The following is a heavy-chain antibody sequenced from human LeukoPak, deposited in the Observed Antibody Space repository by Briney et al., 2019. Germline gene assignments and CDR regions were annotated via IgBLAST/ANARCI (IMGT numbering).Heavy chain of an antibody. J-gene: IGHJ6*04. V-gene: IGHV3-48*03. CDR1: GFTCSRYE. CDR2: ISSSGSTI. D-gene: IGHD3-10*02. CDR3: AELGITMIGGV. Sequence: GGSLRLSCAASGFTCSRYEMNWVRQAPGKGLEWVSYISSSGSTIYYADSVKGRFTISRDNAKNSLYLQMNSLRAEDTAVYYCAELGITMIGGVWGKGTTVTISS.